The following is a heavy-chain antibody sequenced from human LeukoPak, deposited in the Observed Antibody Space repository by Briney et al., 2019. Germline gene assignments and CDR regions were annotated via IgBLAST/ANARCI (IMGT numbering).Heavy chain of an antibody. CDR2: IYYSGST. Sequence: PSETLSLTCTVSGGSISSYYWSWLRQPPGKGLEWIGYIYYSGSTNYNPSLKSRVTISVDTSKNQFSLKLSSVTAADTAVYYCARVWAHYYGSGSSYHYYGMDVWGQGTTVTVSS. CDR1: GGSISSYY. V-gene: IGHV4-59*01. J-gene: IGHJ6*02. CDR3: ARVWAHYYGSGSSYHYYGMDV. D-gene: IGHD3-10*01.